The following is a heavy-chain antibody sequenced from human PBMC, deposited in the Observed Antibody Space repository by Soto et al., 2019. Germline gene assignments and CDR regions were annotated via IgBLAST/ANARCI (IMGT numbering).Heavy chain of an antibody. CDR1: GGTFSSYT. CDR2: VIPVLTTT. V-gene: IGHV1-69*08. Sequence: QVRLVQSGAEVKKSGSSVKVSCMASGGTFSSYTVNWLRQAPGRGLEWMGRVIPVLTTTDYAQKFRGRVTITADKSANAVCMELTSLSSEDTAIYYCARRRYCGYDCYHKHYYGMDVWGQGTTVTVAS. CDR3: ARRRYCGYDCYHKHYYGMDV. D-gene: IGHD2-21*02. J-gene: IGHJ6*02.